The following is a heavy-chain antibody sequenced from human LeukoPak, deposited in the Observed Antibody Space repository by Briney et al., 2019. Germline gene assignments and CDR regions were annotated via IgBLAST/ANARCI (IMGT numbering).Heavy chain of an antibody. D-gene: IGHD3-22*01. V-gene: IGHV2-70*04. Sequence: SGPTLMNPTQTLTLTCTFSGFSLCTSGMRVSWIRQPPGKALEWLARIDWDDDKFYSTSLKTRLTISKDTSKNQVVLTMTNMDPVDTATYYCARSRLPNYYDSSADIPFDYWGQGTLVTVSS. CDR1: GFSLCTSGMR. J-gene: IGHJ4*02. CDR2: IDWDDDK. CDR3: ARSRLPNYYDSSADIPFDY.